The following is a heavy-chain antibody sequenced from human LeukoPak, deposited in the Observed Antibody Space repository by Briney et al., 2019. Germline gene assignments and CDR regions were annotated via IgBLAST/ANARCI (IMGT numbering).Heavy chain of an antibody. CDR3: TRATYVDTAMVMGY. J-gene: IGHJ4*02. D-gene: IGHD5-18*01. CDR2: IRSKAYGGTT. V-gene: IGHV3-49*04. Sequence: GGSLRLSCTASGFTFSDYAMSWVRQAPGKGLEWVGFIRSKAYGGTTEYAASVKGRFTISRDDSKSIAYLQMNSLKTEDTAVYYCTRATYVDTAMVMGYWGQGTLVTVSS. CDR1: GFTFSDYA.